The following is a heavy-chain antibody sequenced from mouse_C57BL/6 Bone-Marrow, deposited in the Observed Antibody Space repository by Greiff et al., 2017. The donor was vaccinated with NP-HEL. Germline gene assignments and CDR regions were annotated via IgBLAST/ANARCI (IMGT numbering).Heavy chain of an antibody. CDR1: GFNIKDYY. CDR3: ASDYSSSWFAY. Sequence: EVQLQQSGAELVKPGASVKLSCTASGFNIKDYYMHWVKQRTEQGLEWIGRIDPEDGETKSAPKFQGKATITADQSSNTAYLQLTGLTSEDTAVYYCASDYSSSWFAYWGQGTLVTVAA. J-gene: IGHJ3*01. D-gene: IGHD1-1*01. V-gene: IGHV14-2*01. CDR2: IDPEDGET.